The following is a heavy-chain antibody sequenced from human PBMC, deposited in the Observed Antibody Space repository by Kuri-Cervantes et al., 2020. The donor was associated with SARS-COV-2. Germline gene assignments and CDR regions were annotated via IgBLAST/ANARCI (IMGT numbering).Heavy chain of an antibody. CDR3: ARGGYSSGWFAYYFDY. D-gene: IGHD6-19*01. V-gene: IGHV3-20*04. CDR2: INWNGGST. CDR1: GFTFDDYG. Sequence: GGSLRLSCAASGFTFDDYGMSWVRQAPGKGLEWVSGINWNGGSTGYADSVKVRFTISRDNAKNSLYLQMNSLRAEDTALYYCARGGYSSGWFAYYFDYWGQGTLVTVSS. J-gene: IGHJ4*02.